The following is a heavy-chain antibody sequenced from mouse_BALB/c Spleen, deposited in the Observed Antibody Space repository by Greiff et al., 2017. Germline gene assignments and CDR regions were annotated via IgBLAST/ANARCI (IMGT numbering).Heavy chain of an antibody. V-gene: IGHV2-2*02. CDR3: ARKRGRYDVRAMDY. CDR2: IWSGGST. D-gene: IGHD2-14*01. Sequence: VKLVESGPGLVQPSQSLSITCTVSGFSLTSYGVHWVRQSPGKGLEWLGVIWSGGSTDYNAAFISRLSISKDNSKSQVFFKMNSLQANDTAIYYCARKRGRYDVRAMDYWGQGTSVTVSS. CDR1: GFSLTSYG. J-gene: IGHJ4*01.